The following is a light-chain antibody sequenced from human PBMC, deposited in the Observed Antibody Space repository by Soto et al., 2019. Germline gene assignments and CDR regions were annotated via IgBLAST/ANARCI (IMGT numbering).Light chain of an antibody. CDR1: QSVSSN. J-gene: IGKJ1*01. Sequence: EIVMTQSPATLSVSPGERATLSCRASQSVSSNLAWYQQKPGQAPRLLIYDASTRATGIPARFSGSGSGTEFTLTISSLQSEDFAVYYCQQYNNWPKTFGHGTKVDIK. CDR3: QQYNNWPKT. CDR2: DAS. V-gene: IGKV3-15*01.